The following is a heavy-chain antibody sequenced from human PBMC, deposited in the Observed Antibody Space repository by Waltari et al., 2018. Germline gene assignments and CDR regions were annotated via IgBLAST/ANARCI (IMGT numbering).Heavy chain of an antibody. J-gene: IGHJ4*02. CDR2: INPDGTDT. V-gene: IGHV3-74*01. D-gene: IGHD1-7*01. CDR1: GFTFDNFW. Sequence: EVRLVESGGGSVPPGESLRLSCVVSGFTFDNFWMHWVRQVPGKGLMWVSRINPDGTDTTYADSVKGRFTMSRDNSRNTLYLEMTGLRVDDSAVYYCARGPFSYSSGTQSHWGRGALVTVSS. CDR3: ARGPFSYSSGTQSH.